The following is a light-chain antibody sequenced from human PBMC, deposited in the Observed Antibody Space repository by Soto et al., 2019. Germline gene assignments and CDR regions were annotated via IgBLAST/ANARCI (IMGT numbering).Light chain of an antibody. Sequence: EIVMTQSPATLSVSPGERATLSCRASQSVSSNLAWYQQNPGQAPRLLIYGASTRATGIPARFSGSGSGTEFTLTISSLQSEDFAVYYCQQYNNWPPRWTFGQGTKLEIK. J-gene: IGKJ2*01. CDR3: QQYNNWPPRWT. V-gene: IGKV3-15*01. CDR2: GAS. CDR1: QSVSSN.